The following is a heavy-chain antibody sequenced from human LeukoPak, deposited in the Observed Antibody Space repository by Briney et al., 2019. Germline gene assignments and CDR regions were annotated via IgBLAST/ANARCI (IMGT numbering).Heavy chain of an antibody. V-gene: IGHV4-34*01. CDR3: ARHRRFGDLSSYYYGMDV. Sequence: SETLSLTCAVYGGSFSGYYWSWIRQPPGKGLEWIGEINHSGSTNHNPPLKSRVTISVDTSKNQFSLKLTSVTAPDTAVYYCARHRRFGDLSSYYYGMDVWGKGTTVTVSS. CDR1: GGSFSGYY. J-gene: IGHJ6*04. CDR2: INHSGST. D-gene: IGHD3-10*01.